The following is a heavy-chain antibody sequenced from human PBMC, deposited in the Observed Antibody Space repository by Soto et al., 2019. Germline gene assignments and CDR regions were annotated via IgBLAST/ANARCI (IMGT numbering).Heavy chain of an antibody. CDR2: INPNSGGT. V-gene: IGHV1-2*02. CDR1: GYTFTGYY. CDR3: ARDHGYSSGWYVFY. J-gene: IGHJ4*02. Sequence: GASVKVSCKASGYTFTGYYMHWVRQAPGQGLEWMGLINPNSGGTNYAQKFQGRVTMTRDTSISTAYMELSRLRSDDTAVYYCARDHGYSSGWYVFYWGQGTLVTVSS. D-gene: IGHD6-19*01.